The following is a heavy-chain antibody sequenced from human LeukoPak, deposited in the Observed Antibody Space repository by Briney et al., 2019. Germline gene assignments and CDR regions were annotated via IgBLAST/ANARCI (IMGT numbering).Heavy chain of an antibody. Sequence: SETLSLTCTVSGGSISSGGYYWSWIRQHPGKGLEWIGYIYYSGSTYYTPSLKSRVTISVDTSKNKFSLKLSSVTAADTAVYYCARQHLPPDYGDSQETFDIWGQGTMVTVSS. D-gene: IGHD4-17*01. V-gene: IGHV4-31*03. J-gene: IGHJ3*02. CDR3: ARQHLPPDYGDSQETFDI. CDR2: IYYSGST. CDR1: GGSISSGGYY.